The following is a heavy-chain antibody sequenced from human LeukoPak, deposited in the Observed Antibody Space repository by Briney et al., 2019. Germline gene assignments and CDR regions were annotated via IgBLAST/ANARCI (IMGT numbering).Heavy chain of an antibody. V-gene: IGHV1-8*01. CDR2: MNPNSGNT. CDR3: ARGTRSIAAAATRVYYVDY. D-gene: IGHD6-13*01. J-gene: IGHJ4*02. CDR1: RYTFTSYD. Sequence: AVKVSCKASRYTFTSYDISRVRQATGQGLEWMGWMNPNSGNTGYAQKFQGRVTMTRNTSISTAYMELSSLRSEDTAVYYCARGTRSIAAAATRVYYVDYWGQGTLVTVSS.